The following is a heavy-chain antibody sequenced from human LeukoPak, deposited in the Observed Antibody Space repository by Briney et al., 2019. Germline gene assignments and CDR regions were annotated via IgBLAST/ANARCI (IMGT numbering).Heavy chain of an antibody. V-gene: IGHV3-30-3*01. CDR3: AREESWEASFDY. Sequence: PGGSLRLSCAASGFTFSSYAMHWVRQAPGKGLEWVAVISYDGSNKYYADSVKGRFTISRDNSKNTLYLQMNSLRAEDTAVYYCAREESWEASFDYWGQGTLVTVSS. D-gene: IGHD6-13*01. CDR1: GFTFSSYA. CDR2: ISYDGSNK. J-gene: IGHJ4*02.